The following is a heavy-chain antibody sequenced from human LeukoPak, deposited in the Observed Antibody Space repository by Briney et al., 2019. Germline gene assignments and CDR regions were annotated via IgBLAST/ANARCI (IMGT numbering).Heavy chain of an antibody. CDR1: GFTVSSNY. CDR3: AKVVTKLDGVDW. J-gene: IGHJ4*02. Sequence: GGSLRLSCAASGFTVSSNYMSWVRQAPGKGLEWVSVIYSGGSTYYADSVKGRFTISRDNSKNTLYLQMNSLRAEDTAVYYCAKVVTKLDGVDWWGQGTLVTVSS. D-gene: IGHD3/OR15-3a*01. V-gene: IGHV3-53*01. CDR2: IYSGGST.